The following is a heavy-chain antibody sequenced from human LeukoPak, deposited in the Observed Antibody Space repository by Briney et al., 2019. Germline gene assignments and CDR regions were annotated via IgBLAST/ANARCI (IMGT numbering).Heavy chain of an antibody. CDR3: AAHDYGDYGDFDY. CDR2: IYSGGST. CDR1: GFTVSSNY. Sequence: GGSLRLSCAASGFTVSSNYMSWVRQAPGKGLEWVSVIYSGGSTYYADSVKGRFTISRDNSKNTVYLQMNSLRAEDTAVYYCAAHDYGDYGDFDYWGQGTLVTVSS. J-gene: IGHJ4*02. D-gene: IGHD4-17*01. V-gene: IGHV3-53*01.